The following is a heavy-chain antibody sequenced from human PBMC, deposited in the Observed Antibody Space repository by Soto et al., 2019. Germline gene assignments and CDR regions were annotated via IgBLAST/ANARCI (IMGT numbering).Heavy chain of an antibody. Sequence: SETLSLTCTVSGGSISSYYWSWIRQPPGKGLEWIGYIFHSGSTNYNPSLKSRVTISVDTSKNQFSLKLSSVTAADTAVYYCARDGYNGVTIDPFDIWGKGTMVTVSS. CDR2: IFHSGST. CDR3: ARDGYNGVTIDPFDI. J-gene: IGHJ3*02. CDR1: GGSISSYY. D-gene: IGHD4-17*01. V-gene: IGHV4-59*01.